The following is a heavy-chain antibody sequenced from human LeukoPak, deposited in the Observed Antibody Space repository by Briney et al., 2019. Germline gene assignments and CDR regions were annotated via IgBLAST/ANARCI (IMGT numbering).Heavy chain of an antibody. D-gene: IGHD3-10*02. CDR3: AELGITMIGGV. CDR2: ISSSGSTI. V-gene: IGHV3-48*03. Sequence: GGSLRLSCVASGLPLSNYAMNWVRQAPGKGLEWVSYISSSGSTIYYADSVKGRFTISRDNAKNSLYLQMNSLRAEDTAVYYCAELGITMIGGVWGKGTTVTISS. J-gene: IGHJ6*04. CDR1: GLPLSNYA.